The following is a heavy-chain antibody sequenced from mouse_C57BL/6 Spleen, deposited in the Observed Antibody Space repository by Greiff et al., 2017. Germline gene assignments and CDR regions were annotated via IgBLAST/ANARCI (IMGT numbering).Heavy chain of an antibody. V-gene: IGHV5-17*01. CDR2: ISSGSSTI. Sequence: EVHLVESGGGLVKPGGSLKLSCAASGFTFSDYGMHWVRQAPEKGLEWVAYISSGSSTIYYADTVKGRFTISRDNAKNTLFLQMTSLRSEDTAMYYCARGYYGIDYWGQGTTLTVSS. D-gene: IGHD2-1*01. CDR3: ARGYYGIDY. J-gene: IGHJ2*01. CDR1: GFTFSDYG.